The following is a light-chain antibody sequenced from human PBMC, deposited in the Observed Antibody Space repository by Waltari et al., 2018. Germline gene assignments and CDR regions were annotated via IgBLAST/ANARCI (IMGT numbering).Light chain of an antibody. CDR2: KAS. J-gene: IGKJ1*01. CDR1: QSISSW. V-gene: IGKV1-5*03. CDR3: QQYSSDST. Sequence: DIQMTQSPSTLSASVGDRVTIVCRASQSISSWLAWYQQKSGKAPKLLIYKASSLESGVPTRFSGSGSGTELTLTISSLQPDDFATYYCQQYSSDSTFGQGTKVEIK.